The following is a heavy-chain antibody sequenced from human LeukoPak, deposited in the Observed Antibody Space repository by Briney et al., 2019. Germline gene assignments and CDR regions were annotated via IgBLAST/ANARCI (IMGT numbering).Heavy chain of an antibody. Sequence: PGGSLRLSCAASGFTVSSNYMNWVRQAPGKGLEWVSVIYSGGSTYYADSVKGRFTISRDNSKNTLYLQMNSLRAEATAVYYCARGTHCSSTSCYDAARTNHDAFDIWGQGTMVTVSS. CDR3: ARGTHCSSTSCYDAARTNHDAFDI. J-gene: IGHJ3*02. CDR1: GFTVSSNY. V-gene: IGHV3-66*01. CDR2: IYSGGST. D-gene: IGHD2-2*01.